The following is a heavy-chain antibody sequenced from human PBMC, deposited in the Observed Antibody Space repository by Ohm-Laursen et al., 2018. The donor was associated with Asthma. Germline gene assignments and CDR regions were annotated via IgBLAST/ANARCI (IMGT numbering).Heavy chain of an antibody. D-gene: IGHD2-8*01. CDR1: GFSFSNSW. Sequence: SLRLSCAASGFSFSNSWMTWVRQAPGRGLECVANIKEDGSEKNYADSVNGRFTISRDNAKNSVYLQMDSLRAEDTAGYFCARKIFYYNKIKGWFDAWGKGTLVTVAS. CDR2: IKEDGSEK. V-gene: IGHV3-7*05. J-gene: IGHJ5*02. CDR3: ARKIFYYNKIKGWFDA.